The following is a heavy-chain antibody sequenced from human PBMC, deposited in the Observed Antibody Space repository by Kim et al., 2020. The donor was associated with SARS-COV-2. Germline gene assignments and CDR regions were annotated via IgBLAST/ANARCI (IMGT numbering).Heavy chain of an antibody. CDR3: AMVDCDANSCYLFDP. J-gene: IGHJ5*02. Sequence: SETLSLTCTVSGGSVNSNSYSWTWLRQPPGKGLEWIGYAHRSGRTSFNPSLKSRVTISLDTSTNRFSLDLRSVTAADTAVYYWAMVDCDANSCYLFDPWG. CDR1: GGSVNSNSYS. CDR2: AHRSGRT. V-gene: IGHV4-61*01. D-gene: IGHD2-15*01.